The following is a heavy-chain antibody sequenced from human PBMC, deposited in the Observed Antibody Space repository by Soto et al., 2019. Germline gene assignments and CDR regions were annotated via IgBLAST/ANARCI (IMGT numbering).Heavy chain of an antibody. Sequence: PSETLSLTCAVYGGSFSGYYWSWVRQPPGKGLEWIGEINHSGSTNYNPSLKSRVTISVDTSKNQFSLKLSSVTAADTAVYYCAGGYSSSWYLWFDPWGHGTLVTVSS. J-gene: IGHJ5*02. D-gene: IGHD6-13*01. V-gene: IGHV4-34*01. CDR2: INHSGST. CDR1: GGSFSGYY. CDR3: AGGYSSSWYLWFDP.